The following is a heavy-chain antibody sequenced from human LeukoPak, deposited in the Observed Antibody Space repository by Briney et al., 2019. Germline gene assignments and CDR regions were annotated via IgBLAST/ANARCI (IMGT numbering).Heavy chain of an antibody. J-gene: IGHJ4*01. V-gene: IGHV3-23*01. CDR2: LSGSGITT. CDR3: AKGIYSSGWSYFDY. D-gene: IGHD6-19*01. Sequence: GGSLRLSCAASGFTFSNSAMSWIRQAPGKGLEWVSTLSGSGITTYYADSVKGRFTISRDNSKNKLYLQMNSLRAENTAVYYCAKGIYSSGWSYFDYWGHGTLVTVSS. CDR1: GFTFSNSA.